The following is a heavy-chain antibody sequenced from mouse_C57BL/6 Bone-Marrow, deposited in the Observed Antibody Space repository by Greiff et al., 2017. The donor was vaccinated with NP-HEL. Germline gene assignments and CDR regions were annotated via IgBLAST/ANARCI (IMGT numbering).Heavy chain of an antibody. CDR1: GYTFTSYW. Sequence: QVHVKQPGAELVRPGTSVKLSCKASGYTFTSYWMHWVKQRPGQGLEWIGVIDPSDSYTNYNQKFKGKATLTVDTSSSTAYMQLSSLTSEDSAVYYCVYSNYDYAMDYWAQGTSVTVSS. CDR2: IDPSDSYT. CDR3: VYSNYDYAMDY. J-gene: IGHJ4*01. V-gene: IGHV1-59*01. D-gene: IGHD2-5*01.